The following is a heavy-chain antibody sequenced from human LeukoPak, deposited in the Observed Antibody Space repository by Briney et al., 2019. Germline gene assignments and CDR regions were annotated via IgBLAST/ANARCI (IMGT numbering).Heavy chain of an antibody. CDR2: IYSGGST. CDR1: GFTVSSNY. J-gene: IGHJ6*02. D-gene: IGHD2-21*01. CDR3: ARDVAYYGMDV. Sequence: GGSLRLSCAASGFTVSSNYMSWVRQAPGKGLEWVSVIYSGGSTYYADSVKGRFTISRGNSKNTLYLQMNSLRAEDTAVYYCARDVAYYGMDVWGQGTTVTVSS. V-gene: IGHV3-53*01.